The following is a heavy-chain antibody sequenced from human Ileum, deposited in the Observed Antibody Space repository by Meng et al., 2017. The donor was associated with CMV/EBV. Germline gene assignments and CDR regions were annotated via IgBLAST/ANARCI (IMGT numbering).Heavy chain of an antibody. CDR2: VHTSGST. CDR1: GGSISGYY. Sequence: QGVRPELVQPAGPLFSPSPVSGGSISGYYWSWHRQSAGKVLEWIGRVHTSGSTDYNPSLKSRFTMSGDVSKNQFSMKLTSVTAADTAVYYCVKDRSNTWNKDWFDPWGQGTLVTVFS. V-gene: IGHV4-4*07. D-gene: IGHD1/OR15-1a*01. J-gene: IGHJ5*02. CDR3: VKDRSNTWNKDWFDP.